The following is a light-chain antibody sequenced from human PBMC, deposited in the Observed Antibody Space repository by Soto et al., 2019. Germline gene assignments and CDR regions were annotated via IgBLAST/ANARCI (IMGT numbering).Light chain of an antibody. CDR2: DTF. CDR3: QQRAHWPPIT. CDR1: QSVENY. J-gene: IGKJ5*01. V-gene: IGKV3-11*01. Sequence: ETVLTQSPATLSLSPGERATLSCRASQSVENYLAWYQQKPGQAPRLLIYDTFNRATGIPARFSGSGSGTDFTLTISSLEPEDFAIYSCQQRAHWPPITFGQGTRLEMK.